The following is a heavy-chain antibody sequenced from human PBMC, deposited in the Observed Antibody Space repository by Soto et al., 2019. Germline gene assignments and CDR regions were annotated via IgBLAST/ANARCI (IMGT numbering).Heavy chain of an antibody. V-gene: IGHV5-51*01. Sequence: GASLKISCKGSGYSFTSYWIGWVRQMPGKGLEWMGIIYPGDSDTRYSPSFQGQVTISADKSISTAYLQWSSLKASDTAMYYCARLTYCGGDCYSDYYYGMDVWGQGTTVTVSS. D-gene: IGHD2-21*02. J-gene: IGHJ6*02. CDR1: GYSFTSYW. CDR2: IYPGDSDT. CDR3: ARLTYCGGDCYSDYYYGMDV.